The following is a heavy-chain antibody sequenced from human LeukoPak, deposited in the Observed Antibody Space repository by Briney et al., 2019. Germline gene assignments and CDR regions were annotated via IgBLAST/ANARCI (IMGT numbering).Heavy chain of an antibody. J-gene: IGHJ4*02. Sequence: PGGSLRLSCAASGFTFTNYAMSWVRQAPGKGLEWVSAISESGGNTYYADSVKGRFTTSRDNSKNTLYLQMNSLRAEDMAVYYCAMIKRDYWGQGTLVTVSS. V-gene: IGHV3-23*01. CDR3: AMIKRDY. CDR2: ISESGGNT. D-gene: IGHD3-22*01. CDR1: GFTFTNYA.